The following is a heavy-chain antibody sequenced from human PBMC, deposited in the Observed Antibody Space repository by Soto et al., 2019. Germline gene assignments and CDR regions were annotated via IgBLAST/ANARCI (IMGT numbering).Heavy chain of an antibody. V-gene: IGHV4-39*01. CDR1: GGSISSSNYY. J-gene: IGHJ4*02. Sequence: SETLSLTCTVSGGSISSSNYYWAWIRQPPGKGLEWIGNIYYSGSTYYNPSFKSRVSISVDTSKNQFSLKLNSVTAADTAVYYCARHSNPSWVAGFAYGAQEILVTVSS. D-gene: IGHD6-19*01. CDR2: IYYSGST. CDR3: ARHSNPSWVAGFAY.